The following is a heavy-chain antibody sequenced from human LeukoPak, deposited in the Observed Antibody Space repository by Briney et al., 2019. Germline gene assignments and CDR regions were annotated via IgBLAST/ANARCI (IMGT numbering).Heavy chain of an antibody. CDR1: GGSFSGYY. V-gene: IGHV4-34*01. Sequence: SETPSLTCAVYGGSFSGYYWSWIRQPPGKGLEWIGEINHSGSTNYNPSLKSRVTISVDTSKNQFSLKLSPVTAADTAVYYCARTGVRQRRWLQLQGAFDIWGQGTMVTVSS. J-gene: IGHJ3*02. CDR2: INHSGST. D-gene: IGHD5-24*01. CDR3: ARTGVRQRRWLQLQGAFDI.